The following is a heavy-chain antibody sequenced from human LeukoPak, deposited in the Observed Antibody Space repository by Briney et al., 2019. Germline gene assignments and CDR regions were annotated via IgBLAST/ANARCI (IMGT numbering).Heavy chain of an antibody. CDR1: GFTFSSYG. J-gene: IGHJ4*02. CDR2: IYYSGST. CDR3: ARVSTVTYFDY. V-gene: IGHV4-38-2*01. D-gene: IGHD4-17*01. Sequence: GSLRLSCAASGFTFSSYGMSWVRQPPGKGLEWIGSIYYSGSTYYNPSLKSRVTISVDTSKSQFSLKLSSVTAADTAVYYCARVSTVTYFDYWGQGTLVTVSS.